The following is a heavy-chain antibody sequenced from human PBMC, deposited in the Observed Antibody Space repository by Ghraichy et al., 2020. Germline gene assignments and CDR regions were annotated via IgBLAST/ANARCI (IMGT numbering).Heavy chain of an antibody. CDR3: AVGLLGGAPAY. CDR2: MFTSGST. CDR1: GVSTSSGNHY. D-gene: IGHD2-21*02. V-gene: IGHV4-31*03. J-gene: IGHJ4*02. Sequence: SETLSLTCSVSGVSTSSGNHYWSWIRQRPGQGLEWIANMFTSGSTHKNPSLGSRVITSVDTSKNQFYLTLSSTTVADTAVYYCAVGLLGGAPAYWGRGTLVSVSS.